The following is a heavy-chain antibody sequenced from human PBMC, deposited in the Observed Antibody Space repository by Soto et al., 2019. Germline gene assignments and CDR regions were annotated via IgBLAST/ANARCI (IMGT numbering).Heavy chain of an antibody. CDR3: ARERRGVTSYYYYYGMDV. J-gene: IGHJ6*02. Sequence: GGSLRLSCAASGFTFSNYCMHWVRQTPGKGLEWVAVIWYDGKNKYYADSVKGRFTISRDNSKNTLYLQMNSLRVEDTSVFFCARERRGVTSYYYYYGMDVWGQGTTVTVSS. CDR2: IWYDGKNK. V-gene: IGHV3-33*01. CDR1: GFTFSNYC. D-gene: IGHD2-21*02.